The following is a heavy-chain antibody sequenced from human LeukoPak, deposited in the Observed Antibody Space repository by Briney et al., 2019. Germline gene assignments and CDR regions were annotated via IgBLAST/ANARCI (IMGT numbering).Heavy chain of an antibody. D-gene: IGHD5-18*01. CDR1: GFTFSSYE. CDR3: VRADAKKTAMVDY. J-gene: IGHJ4*02. Sequence: GSLRLSCAASGFTFSSYEMNWVRQAPGKGLEWVSAISGSSSYIYYADSVKGRFTISRDNAKNSLYLQMNSLRVEDTAVYYCVRADAKKTAMVDYWGRGTLVAVSS. V-gene: IGHV3-21*01. CDR2: ISGSSSYI.